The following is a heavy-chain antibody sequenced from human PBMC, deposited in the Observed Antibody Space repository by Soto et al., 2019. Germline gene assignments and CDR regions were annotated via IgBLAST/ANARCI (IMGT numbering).Heavy chain of an antibody. CDR3: ARHSSSSGYYYYGMDV. CDR2: IIPIFGTA. Sequence: AASVKVSCKASGGTFSSYAISWVRQAPGQGPEWMGGIIPIFGTANYAQKFQGRVTITADESTSTAYMELSSLRSEDTAVYYCARHSSSSGYYYYGMDVWGQGTTVTVSS. CDR1: GGTFSSYA. J-gene: IGHJ6*02. V-gene: IGHV1-69*13. D-gene: IGHD6-6*01.